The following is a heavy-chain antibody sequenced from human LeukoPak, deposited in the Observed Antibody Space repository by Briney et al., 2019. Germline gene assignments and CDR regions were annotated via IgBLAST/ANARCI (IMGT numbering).Heavy chain of an antibody. V-gene: IGHV3-30*02. CDR3: ARDSSSGAYGSGSYGGRQVNWFDP. Sequence: GGSLRLSCAASGFTFSSYGMHWVRQAPGKGLEWVAFIRYDGSNKYYADSVKGRFTISRDNSKNTLCLQMNSLRAEDTALYHCARDSSSGAYGSGSYGGRQVNWFDPWGQGTLVTVSS. CDR2: IRYDGSNK. J-gene: IGHJ5*02. CDR1: GFTFSSYG. D-gene: IGHD3-10*01.